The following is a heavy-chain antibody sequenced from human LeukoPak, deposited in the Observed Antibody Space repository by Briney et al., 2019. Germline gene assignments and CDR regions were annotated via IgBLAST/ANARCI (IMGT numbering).Heavy chain of an antibody. CDR3: ASDRRPHYYDSSGPIGYDYHSMDV. Sequence: PGGSLRLSCVVSGLIFGDCWMSWVRQAPGKGLEWVANIKQDGSERYYVDSVKGRFTISRDNAKNSVYLQMNSLRADDTPVYYCASDRRPHYYDSSGPIGYDYHSMDVWGQGTTVTVSS. V-gene: IGHV3-7*01. D-gene: IGHD3-22*01. CDR1: GLIFGDCW. CDR2: IKQDGSER. J-gene: IGHJ6*02.